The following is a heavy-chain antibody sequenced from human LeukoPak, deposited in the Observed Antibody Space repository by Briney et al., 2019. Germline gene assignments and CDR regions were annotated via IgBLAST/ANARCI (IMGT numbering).Heavy chain of an antibody. CDR3: AKGKFGDPLNY. CDR1: GFTVSGNY. CDR2: VHTDGNI. J-gene: IGHJ4*02. Sequence: PGGSLRLSCTASGFTVSGNYMNWVRQAPGKGLEWVSVVHTDGNIYYADSVKGRFTISKDNSKNTVDLLMNNVRAEDTALYYCAKGKFGDPLNYWGQGTLVTVSS. V-gene: IGHV3-53*01. D-gene: IGHD3-10*01.